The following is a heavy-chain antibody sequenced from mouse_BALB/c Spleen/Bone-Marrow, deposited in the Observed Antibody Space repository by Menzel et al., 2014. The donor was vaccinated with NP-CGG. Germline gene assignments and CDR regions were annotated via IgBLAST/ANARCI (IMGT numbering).Heavy chain of an antibody. J-gene: IGHJ2*01. CDR2: IDPANGNT. V-gene: IGHV14-3*02. CDR1: GFNIKDTF. Sequence: VQLQQPGAELVKPGASVKLSCTGSGFNIKDTFMHWVKQRPEQGLEWIGRIDPANGNTKYDPKFQGKATITAGTSSNTAYLHLTSLTSEDTAVYYCTRGEDYWGQGTTLAVSS. CDR3: TRGEDY.